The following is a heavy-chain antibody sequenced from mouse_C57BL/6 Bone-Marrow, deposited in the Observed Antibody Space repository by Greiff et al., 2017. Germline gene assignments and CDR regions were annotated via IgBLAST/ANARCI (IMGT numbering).Heavy chain of an antibody. J-gene: IGHJ3*01. V-gene: IGHV1-50*01. D-gene: IGHD1-1*01. Sequence: VQLQQPGAELVKPGASVKLSCKASGYTFTTYWMQWLKQRPGQGLEWIGEIDPFDSYTNYNQKFKGKATLTVDTSSSTAYMQLSSLTSEDSAVYYGARFEYYGSIYEFAYWGQGTLVTVSA. CDR3: ARFEYYGSIYEFAY. CDR2: IDPFDSYT. CDR1: GYTFTTYW.